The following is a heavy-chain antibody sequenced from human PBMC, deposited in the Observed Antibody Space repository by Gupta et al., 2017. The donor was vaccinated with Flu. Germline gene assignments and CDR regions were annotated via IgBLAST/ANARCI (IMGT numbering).Heavy chain of an antibody. CDR2: MNPSKDNT. Sequence: QVQLVQTGAEVKKPGASVKVSCRASGYTFTSSENTWVRQAPGQGLEWMGWMNPSKDNTGYAQKFQGRVTMTRDTSTSTAYMELSSLRSEDTAVYYCARMVGYSAKQGGLDYWGQGTLVTVSS. V-gene: IGHV1-8*01. CDR1: GYTFTSSE. J-gene: IGHJ4*02. CDR3: ARMVGYSAKQGGLDY. D-gene: IGHD1-26*01.